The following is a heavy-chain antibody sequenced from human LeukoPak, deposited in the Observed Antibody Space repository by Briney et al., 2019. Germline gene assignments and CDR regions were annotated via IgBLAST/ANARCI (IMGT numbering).Heavy chain of an antibody. CDR3: ASLPLRTPTNAYIAAAGTMDY. D-gene: IGHD6-13*01. J-gene: IGHJ4*02. Sequence: PGGSLRLSCAASGFTFSSYSMNWVRQAPGKGLEWVSYISSSSSTIYYADSVKGRFTISRDNAKNSLYLQMNSLRDEDTAVYYCASLPLRTPTNAYIAAAGTMDYWGQGTLVTVSS. CDR2: ISSSSSTI. CDR1: GFTFSSYS. V-gene: IGHV3-48*02.